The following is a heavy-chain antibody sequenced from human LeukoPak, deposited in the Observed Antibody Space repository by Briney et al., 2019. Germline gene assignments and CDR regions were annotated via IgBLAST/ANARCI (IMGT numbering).Heavy chain of an antibody. CDR1: GYTFTGYY. CDR3: ARDGHGGNSFDY. V-gene: IGHV1-2*02. D-gene: IGHD4-23*01. J-gene: IGHJ4*02. Sequence: ASVTVSCKASGYTFTGYYMHWVRQAPGQGLEWMGWINPNSGGTDYAQKFQDRVTMTRDTSINTAYMELSRLRSDDTAVYYCARDGHGGNSFDYWGQGTLVTVSS. CDR2: INPNSGGT.